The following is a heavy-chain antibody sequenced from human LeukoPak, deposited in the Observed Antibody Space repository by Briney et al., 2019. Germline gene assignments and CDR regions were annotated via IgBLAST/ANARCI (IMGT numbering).Heavy chain of an antibody. CDR3: AYGAYYYFDY. Sequence: SETLSLTCTVSGGSISTYYWSWIRQSPGKAMEWIGYIYDSGSTNYNPSLKSRVTISLDTSKNQFSLKLRSMTAADTAVYFCAYGAYYYFDYWGQGTLVTVSS. CDR1: GGSISTYY. D-gene: IGHD1-26*01. CDR2: IYDSGST. V-gene: IGHV4-59*01. J-gene: IGHJ4*02.